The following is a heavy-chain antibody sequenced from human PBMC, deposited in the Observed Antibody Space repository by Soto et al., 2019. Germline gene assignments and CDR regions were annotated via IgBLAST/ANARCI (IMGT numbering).Heavy chain of an antibody. J-gene: IGHJ4*02. D-gene: IGHD1-7*01. CDR2: ISYDGNNK. V-gene: IGHV3-30-3*01. CDR3: ARDGVSSTEYTCNYGTYVDY. Sequence: QVQLVESGGGVVKPGRSLRLSCAASGFTYSTYTMHWVRQAPGKGLEWVAVISYDGNNKFYADSVKGRFTISRDSTKHTLYLQINSLRPDDTAMYYCARDGVSSTEYTCNYGTYVDYWGQGALGTVSS. CDR1: GFTYSTYT.